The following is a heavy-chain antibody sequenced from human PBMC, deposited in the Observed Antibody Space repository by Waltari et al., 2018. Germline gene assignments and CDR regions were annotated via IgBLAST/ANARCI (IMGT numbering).Heavy chain of an antibody. CDR3: AKEVDTANY. V-gene: IGHV3-48*01. CDR1: GFTFSSYS. CDR2: ISSSSSTI. D-gene: IGHD5-18*01. Sequence: EVQLVESGGGLVQPGGSLRLSCAASGFTFSSYSMNWVRQAPGKGLEWVSYISSSSSTIYYADSVKGRFTISRDNAKNSLYLQMNSLRAEDTAVYYCAKEVDTANYWGQGTLVTVSS. J-gene: IGHJ4*02.